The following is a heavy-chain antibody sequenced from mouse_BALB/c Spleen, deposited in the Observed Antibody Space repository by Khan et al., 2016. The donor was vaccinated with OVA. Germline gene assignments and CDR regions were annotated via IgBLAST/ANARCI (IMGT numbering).Heavy chain of an antibody. CDR1: GFSLNTYG. CDR2: IRSGGTT. D-gene: IGHD2-14*01. V-gene: IGHV2-2*01. J-gene: IGHJ3*01. CDR3: ARNSYMYDFTY. Sequence: VQLQESGPGLVQPSQSLSITCTVSGFSLNTYGIHWIRQSQGKGLEWLGVIRSGGTTDYNGAFISRLNITNDNSKSQVFFKMNSLQADDTALYFCARNSYMYDFTYWGQGTLVTVSA.